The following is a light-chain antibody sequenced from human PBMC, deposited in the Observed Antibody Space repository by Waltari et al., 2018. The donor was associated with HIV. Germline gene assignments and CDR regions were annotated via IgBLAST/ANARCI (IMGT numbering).Light chain of an antibody. CDR1: TIRRKN. CDR3: HVWDRATGV. CDR2: RNN. Sequence: SYELTQPLSVSAALGQTARITCRGDTIRRKNVNWYQQKPGQAPVLVIYRNNNRPSGIHERFSGSNSGNTATLTITRAQVGDEADYYCHVWDRATGVFGTGTTVTVL. J-gene: IGLJ1*01. V-gene: IGLV3-9*01.